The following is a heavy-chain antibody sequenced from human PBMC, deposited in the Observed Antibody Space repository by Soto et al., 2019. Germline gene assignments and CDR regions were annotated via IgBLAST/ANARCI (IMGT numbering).Heavy chain of an antibody. D-gene: IGHD3-9*01. J-gene: IGHJ3*02. CDR1: GYTFTSYY. V-gene: IGHV1-46*03. CDR2: INPSGGST. CDR3: DRDLAELRYFDWSDAFDI. Sequence: GASVKVSCKASGYTFTSYYMHWVRQAPGQGPEWMGIINPSGGSTSYAQKFQGRVTMTRDTSTSTVYMELSSLRSEDTAVYYCDRDLAELRYFDWSDAFDIWGQGTMVTVSS.